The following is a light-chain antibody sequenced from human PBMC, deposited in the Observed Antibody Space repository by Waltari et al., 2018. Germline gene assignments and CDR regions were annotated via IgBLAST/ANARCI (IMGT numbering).Light chain of an antibody. CDR2: WAP. CDR1: QSVLYSTNNKNY. J-gene: IGKJ1*01. Sequence: DIVMAQSPDSLAVSPGERATINSNSSQSVLYSTNNKNYLAWYLQKPGQPPKLPIYWAPTRESGVPDRFSGSGSGTDFTLTIISLQAEDLAVYYCQQHYSSPWMFGQGTKVEIK. CDR3: QQHYSSPWM. V-gene: IGKV4-1*01.